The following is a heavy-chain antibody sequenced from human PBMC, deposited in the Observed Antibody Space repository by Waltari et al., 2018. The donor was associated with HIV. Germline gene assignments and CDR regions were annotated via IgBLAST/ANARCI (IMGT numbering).Heavy chain of an antibody. Sequence: EVQLVESGGGLIQPGGSLRLSCAASGFSVSTYDMTWVRQAPGKGLELCAVLRTAGNTYYAESVKGRFTMSRDSSKNCLYLQMNSLGAEDTAVYYCARVHDFWSGYCCHAFDIWGQGTMVTVSS. CDR1: GFSVSTYD. D-gene: IGHD3-3*01. CDR2: LRTAGNT. CDR3: ARVHDFWSGYCCHAFDI. J-gene: IGHJ3*02. V-gene: IGHV3-53*01.